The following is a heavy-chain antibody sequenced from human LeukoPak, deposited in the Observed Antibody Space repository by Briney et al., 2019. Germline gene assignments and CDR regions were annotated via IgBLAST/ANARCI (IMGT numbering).Heavy chain of an antibody. D-gene: IGHD3-22*01. Sequence: GESLKISCKGSGYSFTSYWIGWVRQMPGKGLEWMGIIYPGDSDTRYSPSFQGQVTISADKSISTAYLQWSSLKASDTAMYYCARGGVWDSSGYYYERWGYFDYWGQGTLVTVSS. CDR1: GYSFTSYW. V-gene: IGHV5-51*01. J-gene: IGHJ4*02. CDR2: IYPGDSDT. CDR3: ARGGVWDSSGYYYERWGYFDY.